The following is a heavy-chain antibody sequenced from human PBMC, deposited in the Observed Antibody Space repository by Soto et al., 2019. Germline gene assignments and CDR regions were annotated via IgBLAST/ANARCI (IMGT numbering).Heavy chain of an antibody. V-gene: IGHV4-59*01. CDR2: IYRTGST. CDR1: GGSISTYY. D-gene: IGHD3-3*01. Sequence: SETLSLTCTVSGGSISTYYWNWIRQSPGKGLGWIGYIYRTGSTHYNPSLNSRAAISLDSSRDRFSLQLKAVTAADTAVYFCARQIGDDPFDIWGRGTMVTVSS. CDR3: ARQIGDDPFDI. J-gene: IGHJ3*02.